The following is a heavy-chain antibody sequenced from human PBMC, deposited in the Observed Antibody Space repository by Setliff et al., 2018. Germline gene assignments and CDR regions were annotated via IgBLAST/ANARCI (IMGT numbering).Heavy chain of an antibody. Sequence: GGSLRLSCAASGLIFGNYAMNWVRQAPGKGLEWVSGISGSGRNTYYADSVKGRFTISRDNAKNSLYLQMNSLRAEDTAVYYCARDTGYYYMDVWGKGTTVTVSS. CDR3: ARDTGYYYMDV. D-gene: IGHD4-17*01. CDR2: ISGSGRNT. CDR1: GLIFGNYA. J-gene: IGHJ6*03. V-gene: IGHV3-21*01.